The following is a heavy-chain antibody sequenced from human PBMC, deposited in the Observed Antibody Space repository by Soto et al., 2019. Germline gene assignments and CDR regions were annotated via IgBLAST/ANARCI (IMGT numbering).Heavy chain of an antibody. J-gene: IGHJ4*02. Sequence: EVQLVESGGGLVQPGGSLRLSCAASGFTFSSYWMHWVRQAPGKGLVWVSRINSDGSSTSYADSVKGRFTISRDNAKNTLYLQMNRLRAEDTAVYYCSRVQWGGSYYDGFWGQGTLVTVSS. CDR2: INSDGSST. D-gene: IGHD1-26*01. CDR3: SRVQWGGSYYDGF. CDR1: GFTFSSYW. V-gene: IGHV3-74*01.